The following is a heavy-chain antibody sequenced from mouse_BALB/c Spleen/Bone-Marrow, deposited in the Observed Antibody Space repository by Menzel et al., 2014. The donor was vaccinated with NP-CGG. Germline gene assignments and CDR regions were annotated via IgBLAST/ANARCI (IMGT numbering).Heavy chain of an antibody. Sequence: VQLQQSGAELVKPGASVKLSCKASGYTFTTYWMHRVRLRPGQVFEWIGEINPSNGGTNYNEKFKRKATLTVDKSSSTAYMQLSSLTSEDSAVYYCTIEYGITTKDCYALDYWGQGTSVTVSS. CDR2: INPSNGGT. D-gene: IGHD2-10*02. CDR1: GYTFTTYW. V-gene: IGHV1S16*01. CDR3: TIEYGITTKDCYALDY. J-gene: IGHJ4*01.